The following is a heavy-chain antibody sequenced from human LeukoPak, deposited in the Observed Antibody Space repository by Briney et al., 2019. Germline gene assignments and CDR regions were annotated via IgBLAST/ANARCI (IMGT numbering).Heavy chain of an antibody. D-gene: IGHD3-9*01. V-gene: IGHV3-66*01. CDR1: GFTVSSNY. CDR2: IYSGGST. Sequence: QPGGSLRLSCAASGFTVSSNYMSWVRQAPGKGLEWVSVIYSGGSTYYADSVKGRFTISRDNSKNTPYLQMNSLRAEDTAVYYCARDPRYFDWRYGMDVWGQGTTVTVSS. J-gene: IGHJ6*02. CDR3: ARDPRYFDWRYGMDV.